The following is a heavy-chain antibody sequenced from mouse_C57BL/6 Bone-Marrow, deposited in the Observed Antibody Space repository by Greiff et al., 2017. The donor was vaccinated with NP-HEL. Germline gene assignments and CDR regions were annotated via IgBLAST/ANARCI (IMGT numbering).Heavy chain of an antibody. CDR2: IYPGNSDT. CDR3: AREEGDYFDY. Sequence: VQLQQSGTVLARPGASVKMSCKTSGYTFTSYWMHWVKQRPGQGLEWIGAIYPGNSDTSYNQKFKGKAKLTVDKSSSTAYMQLKSLTSEDSAVYYCAREEGDYFDYWGQGTTLTVSS. J-gene: IGHJ2*01. V-gene: IGHV1-5*01. CDR1: GYTFTSYW.